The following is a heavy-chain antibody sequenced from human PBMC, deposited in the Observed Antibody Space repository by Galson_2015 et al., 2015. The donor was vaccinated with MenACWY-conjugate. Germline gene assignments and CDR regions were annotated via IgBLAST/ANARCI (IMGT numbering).Heavy chain of an antibody. CDR1: GFTFSNYA. Sequence: SLRLSCAASGFTFSNYAMSWVRQAPGKGLEWVSAISGSGGRTYYADSVKGRFTISRDNPNNTLYLQMNSLRAEDTAVYNCVKDLSAPAATCCFDYWGQGTLPTLSS. D-gene: IGHD2-15*01. CDR2: ISGSGGRT. J-gene: IGHJ4*02. V-gene: IGHV3-23*01. CDR3: VKDLSAPAATCCFDY.